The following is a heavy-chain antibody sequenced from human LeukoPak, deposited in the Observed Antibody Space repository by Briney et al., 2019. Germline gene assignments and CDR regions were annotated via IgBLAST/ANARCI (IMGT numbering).Heavy chain of an antibody. Sequence: GGSLRLSCAASGLTFSSHWMHWVRQAPGKGLVWVSRITNDGSSTTYADSVRGRFTISRDNSKNALYLQMNSLRVEDTAVYYCAIGPNWGTHSWGQGVLVTVSS. V-gene: IGHV3-74*01. J-gene: IGHJ4*02. CDR1: GLTFSSHW. D-gene: IGHD7-27*01. CDR3: AIGPNWGTHS. CDR2: ITNDGSST.